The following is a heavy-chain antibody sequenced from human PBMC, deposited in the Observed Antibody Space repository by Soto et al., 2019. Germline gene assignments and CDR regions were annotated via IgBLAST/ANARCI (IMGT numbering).Heavy chain of an antibody. CDR3: ARDPFVRFLEWLLRETDAFDI. J-gene: IGHJ3*02. Sequence: SETLSLTCAVSGGSFSGYYWSWIRQPPGKGLEWIGEINHSGSTTYNPSLKSRGTITVDPSKNQFSLKLSSVTAADTAVYYCARDPFVRFLEWLLRETDAFDIWGQGTMVTVSS. D-gene: IGHD3-3*01. CDR1: GGSFSGYY. V-gene: IGHV4-34*01. CDR2: INHSGST.